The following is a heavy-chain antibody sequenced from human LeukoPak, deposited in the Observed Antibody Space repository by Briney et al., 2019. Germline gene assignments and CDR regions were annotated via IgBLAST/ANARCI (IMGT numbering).Heavy chain of an antibody. CDR3: ARLRGYYYDY. D-gene: IGHD5-12*01. Sequence: SETLSLTCTVSGGSISSYYWSWIRQPPGKGLEWIGNIYYSGSTNYNPSLKSRVTISVDTSKNQSSLKLSSVTAADTAVYYCARLRGYYYDYWGQGTQVTVSS. CDR2: IYYSGST. CDR1: GGSISSYY. V-gene: IGHV4-59*08. J-gene: IGHJ4*02.